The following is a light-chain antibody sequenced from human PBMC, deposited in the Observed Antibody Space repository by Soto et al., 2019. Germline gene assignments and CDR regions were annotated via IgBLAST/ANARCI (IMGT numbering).Light chain of an antibody. CDR1: QGISTY. Sequence: DIPMTQSPSSLSASVGDRVTITCRASQGISTYLVWYQQKPGTVPKLLIFAASTLQSGVPSRFSGSGSGTDFTLTISSLQPEVVATYWCQNYNGAPWTFGQGTKVEIK. CDR2: AAS. CDR3: QNYNGAPWT. V-gene: IGKV1-27*01. J-gene: IGKJ1*01.